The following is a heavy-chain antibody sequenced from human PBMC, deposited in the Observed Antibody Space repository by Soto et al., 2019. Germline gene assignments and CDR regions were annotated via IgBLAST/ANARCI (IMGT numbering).Heavy chain of an antibody. CDR1: GGSFSGYY. V-gene: IGHV4-34*01. J-gene: IGHJ5*02. D-gene: IGHD6-13*01. Sequence: PSETLSLTCAVYGGSFSGYYWSWIRQPPGKGLEWIGEINHSGSTNYNPSLKSRVTISVDTSKNQFSLKLSSVTAADTAVYYCARGSVAAPGGWFDPWGQGTLVTSP. CDR3: ARGSVAAPGGWFDP. CDR2: INHSGST.